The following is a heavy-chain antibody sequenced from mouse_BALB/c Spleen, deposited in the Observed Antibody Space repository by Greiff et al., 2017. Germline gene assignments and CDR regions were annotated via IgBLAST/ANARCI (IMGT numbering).Heavy chain of an antibody. V-gene: IGHV1S127*01. J-gene: IGHJ4*01. CDR2: IDPSDSET. CDR3: ARRQLGLPYAMDY. Sequence: QVHVKQSGPQLVRPGASVKISCKASGYSFTSYWMHWVKQRPGQGLEWIGMIDPSDSETRLNQKFKDKATLTVDKSSSTAYMQLSSPTSEDSAVYYCARRQLGLPYAMDYWGQGTSVTVSS. CDR1: GYSFTSYW. D-gene: IGHD3-2*01.